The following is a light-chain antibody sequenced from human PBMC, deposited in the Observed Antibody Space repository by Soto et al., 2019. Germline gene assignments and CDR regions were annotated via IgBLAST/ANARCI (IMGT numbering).Light chain of an antibody. CDR2: AAF. J-gene: IGKJ4*01. CDR1: QSISSY. Sequence: DIQMTQSPSSLSASVGDGVTITCRASQSISSYLNWYQQSPGKARKLLSYAAFSLQSGVPSRFSGRGSGTDFTLTITSLQHEDGATYYCQQSYSTLLTFGGGTKVEIK. V-gene: IGKV1-39*01. CDR3: QQSYSTLLT.